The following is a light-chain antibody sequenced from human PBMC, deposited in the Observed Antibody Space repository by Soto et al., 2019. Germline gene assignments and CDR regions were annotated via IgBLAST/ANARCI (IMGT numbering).Light chain of an antibody. CDR3: QQCDNLPPWLT. Sequence: DIQMTQSPSSLSASLGDRVILTCQASQDISNYLNWYQQKPGKAPKFLIYDASNLETGVPSRFSGSGSGTDFTFTISSLQPEDLATYYCQQCDNLPPWLTFGGGTKVEIK. J-gene: IGKJ4*01. CDR2: DAS. CDR1: QDISNY. V-gene: IGKV1-33*01.